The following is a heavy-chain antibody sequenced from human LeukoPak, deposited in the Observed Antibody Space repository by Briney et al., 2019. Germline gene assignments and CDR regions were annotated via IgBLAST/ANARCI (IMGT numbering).Heavy chain of an antibody. J-gene: IGHJ6*03. CDR3: ARGNHYYYYMDV. CDR1: GYTFTSYD. Sequence: ASVKVSCKASGYTFTSYDINWVRQATGQGLEWMGWMNPNSGNTGYAQKFQGRVTITRNTSISTAYMELSSLRSEDTAVYYCARGNHYYYYMDVWGKGTTVTVSS. V-gene: IGHV1-8*03. CDR2: MNPNSGNT.